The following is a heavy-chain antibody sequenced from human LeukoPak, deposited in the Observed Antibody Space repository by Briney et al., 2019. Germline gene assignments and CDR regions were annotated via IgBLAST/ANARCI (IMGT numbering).Heavy chain of an antibody. Sequence: PGGSLRLSCAASGFTFSNYAMHWVHQAPGKGLEWVAIISYDGSNEYYADSVKGRFTISRDNSKNTLFLQINSLRAEDTAVYYCARDRRDMVRGINIVRQYNYYYYMDVWGKGTTVTISS. D-gene: IGHD3-10*01. CDR2: ISYDGSNE. CDR3: ARDRRDMVRGINIVRQYNYYYYMDV. CDR1: GFTFSNYA. V-gene: IGHV3-30*03. J-gene: IGHJ6*03.